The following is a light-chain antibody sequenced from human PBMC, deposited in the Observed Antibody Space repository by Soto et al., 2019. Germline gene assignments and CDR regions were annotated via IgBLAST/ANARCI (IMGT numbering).Light chain of an antibody. CDR2: DAS. Sequence: DNPLTQSPSSLSASVGDRFTITCRARHSINDWLAWYQQKPGKAPKLLIYDASSLESGVPSRFSGSGSGTQFSLIISGLQPEDFATYYCQQYHGFWFGQGTKVDI. J-gene: IGKJ1*01. CDR1: HSINDW. CDR3: QQYHGFW. V-gene: IGKV1-5*01.